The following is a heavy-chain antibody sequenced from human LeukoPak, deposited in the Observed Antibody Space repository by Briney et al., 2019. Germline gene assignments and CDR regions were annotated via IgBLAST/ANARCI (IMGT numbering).Heavy chain of an antibody. CDR2: INPNSGGT. CDR3: ASGRAMIVVVPWDY. Sequence: GASVKVSCTASGYTFTGYYMHWVRQAPGQGLEWMGWINPNSGGTNYAHTFQGKVTMTRDTSISKAYMELSRLRADDTAVYYCASGRAMIVVVPWDYWGQGTRVSVSS. D-gene: IGHD3-22*01. CDR1: GYTFTGYY. J-gene: IGHJ4*02. V-gene: IGHV1-2*07.